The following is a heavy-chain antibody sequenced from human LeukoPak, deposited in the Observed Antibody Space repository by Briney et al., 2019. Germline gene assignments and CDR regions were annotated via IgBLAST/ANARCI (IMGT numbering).Heavy chain of an antibody. Sequence: GRSLRLSCAASGFTFSSYAMHWVRQAPGKGLEWVAAISYDGSNKYYADSVKGRFTISRDNSKNTLYLQMNSLRAEDTAVYYCARGGYDFWSGYPMVDPWGQGTLVTVSS. J-gene: IGHJ5*02. CDR1: GFTFSSYA. CDR2: ISYDGSNK. D-gene: IGHD3-3*01. CDR3: ARGGYDFWSGYPMVDP. V-gene: IGHV3-30-3*01.